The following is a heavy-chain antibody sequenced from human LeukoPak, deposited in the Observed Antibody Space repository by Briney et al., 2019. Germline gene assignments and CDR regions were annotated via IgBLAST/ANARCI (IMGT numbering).Heavy chain of an antibody. CDR3: ARVLPAPVDYYYMDV. CDR2: ISWNSGSI. CDR1: GFTFDDYA. D-gene: IGHD2-2*01. Sequence: GGSLRLSCAASGFTFDDYAMHWVRRAPGKGLEWVSGISWNSGSIGYADSVKGRFTISRDNAKNSLYLQMNSLRAEDMALYYCARVLPAPVDYYYMDVWGKGTTVTVSS. V-gene: IGHV3-9*03. J-gene: IGHJ6*03.